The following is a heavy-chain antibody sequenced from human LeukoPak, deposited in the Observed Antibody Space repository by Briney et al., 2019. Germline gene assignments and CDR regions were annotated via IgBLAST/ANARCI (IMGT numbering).Heavy chain of an antibody. D-gene: IGHD5-18*01. CDR1: GDSVSSNSAT. V-gene: IGHV6-1*01. CDR2: TYYRSKWRN. CDR3: ARGYIYRFEY. Sequence: SQTLSLTCAISGDSVSSNSATWNWIRQSPSRGLEWLGRTYYRSKWRNDYALSVKRRITVNPDTSKNQFSLQLNSVTPEDTAVYYCARGYIYRFEYWGQGTLVTVSS. J-gene: IGHJ4*02.